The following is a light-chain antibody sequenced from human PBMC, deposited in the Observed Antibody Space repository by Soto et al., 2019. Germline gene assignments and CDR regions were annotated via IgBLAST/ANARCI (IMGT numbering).Light chain of an antibody. J-gene: IGLJ1*01. CDR1: SSVVGSYNF. CDR2: EVS. V-gene: IGLV2-23*02. CDR3: CEDAGRSTHV. Sequence: QSVLTQPASVSGSPGQSITISCTRTSSVVGSYNFVSWYQQHPGEVPKVMIYEVSKRPSGVSDRFSGSKSGNTASLTISGLQAEDEADYYCCEDAGRSTHVFRTGTKVTDL.